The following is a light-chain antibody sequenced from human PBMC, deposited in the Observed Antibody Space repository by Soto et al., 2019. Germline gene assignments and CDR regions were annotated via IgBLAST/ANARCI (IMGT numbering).Light chain of an antibody. CDR3: LQYGSTPET. Sequence: EIVLTQSPGTLSLSPGERATLSCRASQSIPNSYLSWYQHKPGQAPRLLIHGASSRATGTPDRFSGSGSGTDFTLILDRLEPEDFALYYCLQYGSTPETFGQGTKVDLK. CDR2: GAS. CDR1: QSIPNSY. J-gene: IGKJ1*01. V-gene: IGKV3-20*01.